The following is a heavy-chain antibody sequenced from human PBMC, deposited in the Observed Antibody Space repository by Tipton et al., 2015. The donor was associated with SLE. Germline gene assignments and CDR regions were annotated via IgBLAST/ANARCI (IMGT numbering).Heavy chain of an antibody. CDR2: IYTSGST. V-gene: IGHV4-4*08. Sequence: TLTLTCTVSGGSISSHYWSWIRQPPGKGLEWIGYIYTSGSTYYNPSLKSRVTISVDTSKNQFSLKLSSVTAADTAVYYCAGDYGGNWFDPWGQGTLVTVSS. D-gene: IGHD4-23*01. J-gene: IGHJ5*02. CDR1: GGSISSHY. CDR3: AGDYGGNWFDP.